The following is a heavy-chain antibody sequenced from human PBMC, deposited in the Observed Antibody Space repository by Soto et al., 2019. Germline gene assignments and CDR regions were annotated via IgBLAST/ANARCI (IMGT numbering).Heavy chain of an antibody. CDR2: IYYSGRA. D-gene: IGHD2-2*01. CDR3: KVVPAAISVVYYYYYGMDV. Sequence: SETLSLTCTVSGGSITSSSYYWGWIRQPPGKGLEWIGSIYYSGRAYYSPSLKSRVTISVDTSKNQFSLKLSSVTAADTAVYYCKVVPAAISVVYYYYYGMDVWGHGTTVTVSS. J-gene: IGHJ6*02. CDR1: GGSITSSSYY. V-gene: IGHV4-39*07.